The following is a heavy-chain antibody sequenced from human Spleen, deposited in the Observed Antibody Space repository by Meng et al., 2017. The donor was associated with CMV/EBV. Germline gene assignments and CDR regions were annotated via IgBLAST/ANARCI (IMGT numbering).Heavy chain of an antibody. Sequence: SETLSLTCTVSGGSISSYYWSWIRQPPGKGLEWIGYIYYSGSTNYNPSLKSRVTISVYTSKNQFSLKLSSVAAADTAVYYCARGYDFWSGYDPGFDYWGQGTLVTVSS. J-gene: IGHJ4*02. CDR2: IYYSGST. D-gene: IGHD3-3*01. CDR3: ARGYDFWSGYDPGFDY. CDR1: GGSISSYY. V-gene: IGHV4-59*01.